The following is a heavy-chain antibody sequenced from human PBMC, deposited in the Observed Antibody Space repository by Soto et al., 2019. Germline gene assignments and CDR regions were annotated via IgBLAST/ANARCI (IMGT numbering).Heavy chain of an antibody. Sequence: QVQLVQSGAEVKKPGASVKVSCKTPGNFCSKYGISWVRQAPGQGLEWMGWINGNTGSTNYAQKFRGRVTMTTDTSTGMVYMELSSLTSDDTAIYYCGRDGDQWDQRYLDYWGQGTLVIV. D-gene: IGHD1-26*01. CDR2: INGNTGST. CDR3: GRDGDQWDQRYLDY. V-gene: IGHV1-18*01. CDR1: GNFCSKYG. J-gene: IGHJ4*02.